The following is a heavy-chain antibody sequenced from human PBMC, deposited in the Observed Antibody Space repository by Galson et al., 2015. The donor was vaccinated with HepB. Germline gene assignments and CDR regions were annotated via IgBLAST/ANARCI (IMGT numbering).Heavy chain of an antibody. D-gene: IGHD1-26*01. CDR2: FYFSGST. J-gene: IGHJ3*02. CDR3: ARRGATTNAFDI. V-gene: IGHV4-39*01. CDR1: GGSISSSSSY. Sequence: SETLSLTCTVSGGSISSSSSYWDWIRQPPGKGLEWVGNFYFSGSTHYNPSLKSRVTISGDTSKNQFSLRLSSVTAADTSLYYCARRGATTNAFDIWGQGTMVTVSS.